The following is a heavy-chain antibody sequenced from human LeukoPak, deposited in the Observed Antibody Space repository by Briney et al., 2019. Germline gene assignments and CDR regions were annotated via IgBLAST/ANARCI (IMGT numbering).Heavy chain of an antibody. V-gene: IGHV1-2*02. Sequence: ASVKVSCKASGYTFTYYYMHWVRQAPGQGLEWMGWINPHSGGTNYAQNFQGRVTMTGDTSISTVYMELRTLRSDDTAVYYCARGLLTGRNWYFDLWGRGTLVTASS. CDR3: ARGLLTGRNWYFDL. J-gene: IGHJ2*01. D-gene: IGHD7-27*01. CDR2: INPHSGGT. CDR1: GYTFTYYY.